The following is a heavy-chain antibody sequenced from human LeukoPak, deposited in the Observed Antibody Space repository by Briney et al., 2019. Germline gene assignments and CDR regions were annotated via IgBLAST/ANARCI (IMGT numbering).Heavy chain of an antibody. J-gene: IGHJ3*02. D-gene: IGHD6-6*01. CDR3: ARGGGVSLYSSSDAFDI. V-gene: IGHV3-7*01. CDR2: IKQDGSEK. CDR1: GFTFSSYW. Sequence: GGSLRLSCAASGFTFSSYWMSWVRQAPGKGLEWVANIKQDGSEKYYVDSVKGRFTISRDNAKNSLYLQMNSLRAEDTAVYYCARGGGVSLYSSSDAFDIWGQGTMVTVSS.